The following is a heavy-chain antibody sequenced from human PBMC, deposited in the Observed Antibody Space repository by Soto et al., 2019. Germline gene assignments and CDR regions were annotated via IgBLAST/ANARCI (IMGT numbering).Heavy chain of an antibody. J-gene: IGHJ4*02. CDR3: TRPGYSSSRNGDY. CDR1: GFTFSGSA. Sequence: EVQLVESGGGLVQPGGSLKLSCAASGFTFSGSAMHWVRQASGKGLEWVGRIRSKANSYATAYAASVKGRFTISRDDSKNTAYLQMNSLKTEDTAVYYCTRPGYSSSRNGDYWGQGTLVTASS. V-gene: IGHV3-73*02. CDR2: IRSKANSYAT. D-gene: IGHD6-13*01.